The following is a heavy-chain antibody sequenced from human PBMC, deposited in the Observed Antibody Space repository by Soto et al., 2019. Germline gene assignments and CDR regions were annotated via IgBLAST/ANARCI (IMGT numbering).Heavy chain of an antibody. CDR2: MNPNSGNT. V-gene: IGHV1-8*01. CDR3: ARGRFHQIDAFDI. J-gene: IGHJ3*02. Sequence: ASVKVSCKASGYTFTSYDINWVRQATGQGLEWMGWMNPNSGNTGYAQKFQGRVTMTRNTSISTAYMELGSLRSEDTAVYYCARGRFHQIDAFDIWGQGTMVTVSS. D-gene: IGHD2-21*01. CDR1: GYTFTSYD.